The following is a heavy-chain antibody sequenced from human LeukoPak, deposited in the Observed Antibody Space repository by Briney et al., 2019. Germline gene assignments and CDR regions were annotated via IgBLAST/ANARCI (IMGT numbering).Heavy chain of an antibody. D-gene: IGHD3-22*01. CDR1: GFTFSGYA. V-gene: IGHV3-53*01. CDR2: IYSSGST. Sequence: GGSLRLSCAASGFTFSGYAMSWVRQAPGKGLEWVSVIYSSGSTYYADSVKGRFTISRDNSKNTLYLQMNSLRAEDTAVYYCARDDGDYDTRSGMDVWGQGTTVTVSS. J-gene: IGHJ6*02. CDR3: ARDDGDYDTRSGMDV.